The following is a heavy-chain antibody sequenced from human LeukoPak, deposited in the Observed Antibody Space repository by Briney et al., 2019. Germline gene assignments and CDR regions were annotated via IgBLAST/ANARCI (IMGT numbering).Heavy chain of an antibody. Sequence: ASVKVSCKASGYTFTSYGISWVRQAPGQGLEWMGWISAYNGNTNYAQKLQGRVTMTTDTSTSTAYMELRSLRSDDTAVYYCARDVALRYDSSGYPCDYWGQGTLVTLSS. CDR1: GYTFTSYG. D-gene: IGHD3-22*01. V-gene: IGHV1-18*01. CDR3: ARDVALRYDSSGYPCDY. J-gene: IGHJ4*02. CDR2: ISAYNGNT.